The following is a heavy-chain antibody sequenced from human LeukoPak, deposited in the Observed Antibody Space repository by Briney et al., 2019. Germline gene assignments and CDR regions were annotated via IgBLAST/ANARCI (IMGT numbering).Heavy chain of an antibody. CDR2: IYHSGST. Sequence: SETLSLTCTVSRYSISSGYYWGWIRRPPGKGLEWIGSIYHSGSTYYNPSLKSRVTISINTSRNQFSLKLSSVTAADTAIYYCARDRIYCTSTSCFFKWFDPWGQGTLVTVSS. V-gene: IGHV4-38-2*02. D-gene: IGHD2-2*01. J-gene: IGHJ5*02. CDR3: ARDRIYCTSTSCFFKWFDP. CDR1: RYSISSGYY.